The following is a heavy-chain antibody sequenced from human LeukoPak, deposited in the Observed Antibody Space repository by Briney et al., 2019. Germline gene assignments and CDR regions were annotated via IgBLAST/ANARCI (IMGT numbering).Heavy chain of an antibody. CDR2: IIPIFGTA. D-gene: IGHD4-17*01. Sequence: ASVKVSCKTSGYSFTSFNMHWVRQAPGQGLEWMGGIIPIFGTANYAQKFQGRVTITADKSTSTAYMELSSLRSEDTAVYYCARAYGDYYYYMDVWGKGTTVTVSS. CDR1: GYSFTSFN. CDR3: ARAYGDYYYYMDV. V-gene: IGHV1-69*06. J-gene: IGHJ6*03.